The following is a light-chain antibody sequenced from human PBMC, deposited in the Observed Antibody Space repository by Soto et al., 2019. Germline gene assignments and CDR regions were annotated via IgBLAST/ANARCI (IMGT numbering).Light chain of an antibody. V-gene: IGLV2-14*01. Sequence: QSALTQPASVSGSPGQSITISGTGTSSDVGGYNYVSWYQQHPGKAPKLMIYDVSNRPSVVSNRFSGSKSGNTASLTISGLQAEDEADYYCSSSTSSSTLGHVVFGGGTKLTVL. CDR3: SSSTSSSTLGHVV. J-gene: IGLJ2*01. CDR2: DVS. CDR1: SSDVGGYNY.